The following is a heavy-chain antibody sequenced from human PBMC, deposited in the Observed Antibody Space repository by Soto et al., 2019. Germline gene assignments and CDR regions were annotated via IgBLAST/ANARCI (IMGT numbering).Heavy chain of an antibody. CDR1: GYSISSSNW. J-gene: IGHJ6*02. CDR2: IYYTGST. D-gene: IGHD3-10*01. Sequence: SETLSLTCAVSGYSISSSNWWGWIRQPPGKGLEWIGYIYYTGSTHYNPSLKSRVTMSVDTSKNQFSLKLSSVTAVDTAVYYCERINPGAGYYYAMEVWGQGTTVTVSS. CDR3: ERINPGAGYYYAMEV. V-gene: IGHV4-28*01.